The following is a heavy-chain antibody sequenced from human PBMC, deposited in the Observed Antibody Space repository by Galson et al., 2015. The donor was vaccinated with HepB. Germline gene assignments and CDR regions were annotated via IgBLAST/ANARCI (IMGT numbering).Heavy chain of an antibody. J-gene: IGHJ5*02. D-gene: IGHD5-18*01. CDR2: ISGSGEYT. V-gene: IGHV3-23*01. Sequence: SLRLSCAASGFTFRRYALSWVRQAPGKGLEWVSFISGSGEYTYYPDSVKGRFTISRDNSKNTLYLQMNSLRAEDTAIYYCAKDSTMVTLGWFDPWGQGTLVTVSS. CDR1: GFTFRRYA. CDR3: AKDSTMVTLGWFDP.